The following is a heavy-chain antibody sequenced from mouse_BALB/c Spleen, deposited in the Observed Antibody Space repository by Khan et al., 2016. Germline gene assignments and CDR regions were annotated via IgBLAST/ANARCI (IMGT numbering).Heavy chain of an antibody. CDR3: SKSNYDVGYYAMDY. CDR1: GFSLTSYG. D-gene: IGHD2-4*01. CDR2: IWRGGST. Sequence: QVQLKQSGPSLVQPSQSLSITCTVSGFSLTSYGVHWVRQSPGKGLEWLGVIWRGGSTDYNEAFMSRLSITKDNSKSQVFFKMNSLQADDTAIYFRSKSNYDVGYYAMDYWGQGTSVTVSS. V-gene: IGHV2-5-1*01. J-gene: IGHJ4*01.